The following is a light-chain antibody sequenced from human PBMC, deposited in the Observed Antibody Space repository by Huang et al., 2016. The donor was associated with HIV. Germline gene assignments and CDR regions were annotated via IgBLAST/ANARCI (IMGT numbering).Light chain of an antibody. J-gene: IGKJ2*01. CDR2: DAS. Sequence: IQMTQSPASLSASVGDRVTISCQASQDIRNYLNWDQQKPGKAPTLLISDASNLETGVQSRFSGNGSGTDFTITISSLQSEDIATYYCQQYDNLYTFGQGTKLEIK. CDR1: QDIRNY. V-gene: IGKV1-33*01. CDR3: QQYDNLYT.